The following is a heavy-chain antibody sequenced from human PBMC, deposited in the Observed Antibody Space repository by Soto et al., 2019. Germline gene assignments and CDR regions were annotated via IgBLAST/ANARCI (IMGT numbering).Heavy chain of an antibody. Sequence: SETLSLTCAVYGGSFSGYYWSWIRQPPGKGLEWIGEINHSGSTNYNPSLKSRVTISVDTSKNQFSLKLSSVTAADTAVYYCARVGGSSTSCYVTGCYYYYMDVWGKGTTVTVSS. V-gene: IGHV4-34*01. J-gene: IGHJ6*03. CDR2: INHSGST. CDR3: ARVGGSSTSCYVTGCYYYYMDV. D-gene: IGHD2-2*01. CDR1: GGSFSGYY.